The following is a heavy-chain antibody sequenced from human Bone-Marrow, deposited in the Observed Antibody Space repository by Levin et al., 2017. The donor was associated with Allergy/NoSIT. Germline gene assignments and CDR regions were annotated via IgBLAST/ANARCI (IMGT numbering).Heavy chain of an antibody. V-gene: IGHV3-15*01. Sequence: GGSLRLSCAVTGVSFSNAWMSWVRQAPGKGLEWVGRIKSSTDGGTTAYAAPVKGRFIISRDDSKNTVFLEMNSLKSEDGAVYYCTTDPMICRGVSCYGPFASWGQGTLVTVSS. CDR3: TTDPMICRGVSCYGPFAS. CDR1: GVSFSNAW. J-gene: IGHJ4*02. CDR2: IKSSTDGGTT. D-gene: IGHD2-15*01.